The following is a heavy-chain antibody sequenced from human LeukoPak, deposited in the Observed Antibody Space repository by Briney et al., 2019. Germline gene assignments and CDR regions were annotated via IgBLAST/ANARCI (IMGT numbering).Heavy chain of an antibody. CDR1: GFTFSSYA. J-gene: IGHJ4*02. CDR2: ISGSSSDS. Sequence: GGSLRLSCAASGFTFSSYAMSWVRQAPGKGLEWLSSISGSSSDSYYAEAVKGRFTISRDNARNSVDLQRKSLRAEDTAVYYCATLMVGPTDPHDYWGQGTQVSVSS. D-gene: IGHD3-10*01. CDR3: ATLMVGPTDPHDY. V-gene: IGHV3-21*01.